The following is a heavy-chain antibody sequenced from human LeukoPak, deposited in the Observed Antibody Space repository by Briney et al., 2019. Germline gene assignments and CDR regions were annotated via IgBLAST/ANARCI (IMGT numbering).Heavy chain of an antibody. CDR2: IYYSGST. J-gene: IGHJ4*02. Sequence: PSETLSLTCTVSGGSSSRFYWSWIRQPPGKGLEWIGYIYYSGSTNYNPSLKSRVTISVDTSKNQFSLKLSSVTAVDTAMYYCASDSFYDSGGYFYYWGQGTLVTVSS. D-gene: IGHD3-22*01. CDR1: GGSSSRFY. V-gene: IGHV4-59*12. CDR3: ASDSFYDSGGYFYY.